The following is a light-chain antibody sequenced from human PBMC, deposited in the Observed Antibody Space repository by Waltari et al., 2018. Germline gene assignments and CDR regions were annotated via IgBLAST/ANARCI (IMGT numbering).Light chain of an antibody. J-gene: IGKJ4*01. CDR1: QGISSY. Sequence: DIQLTQSPSFLSASVGARVTITCRASQGISSYLAWYQQKPGKAPNLLIYTTSTLQSGVPSRFSGSGSGTEFTLTISSLQAEDLATYYCQQLYSYPLTFGGGTKVEIK. V-gene: IGKV1-9*01. CDR3: QQLYSYPLT. CDR2: TTS.